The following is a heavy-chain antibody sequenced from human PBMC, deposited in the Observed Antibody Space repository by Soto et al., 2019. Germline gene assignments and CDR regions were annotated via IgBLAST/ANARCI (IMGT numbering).Heavy chain of an antibody. CDR3: ARKAWVRFEY. Sequence: SETLSLTCTVSGGSISTYYWSWIRQPPGKGLEWIGYVTYSGGPTYNPSLKSRVTISVDTSKKISLNLTSVTAADTAIFYWARKAWVRFEYWGQGALVTVSS. D-gene: IGHD7-27*01. CDR1: GGSISTYY. J-gene: IGHJ4*02. CDR2: VTYSGGP. V-gene: IGHV4-59*01.